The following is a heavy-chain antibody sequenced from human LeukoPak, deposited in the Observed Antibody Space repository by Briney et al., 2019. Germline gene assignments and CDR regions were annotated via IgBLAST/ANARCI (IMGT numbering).Heavy chain of an antibody. CDR1: GYTFTSYD. V-gene: IGHV1-8*03. CDR3: ARMMVAAIRHNWFDP. Sequence: GASVKVSCKASGYTFTSYDINWVRQATGQGLEWMGWMNPNSGNTGYAQKFQGRVTITRNTSISTAYMELSSLRSDDTAVYYCARMMVAAIRHNWFDPWGQGTLVTVSS. J-gene: IGHJ5*02. D-gene: IGHD2-15*01. CDR2: MNPNSGNT.